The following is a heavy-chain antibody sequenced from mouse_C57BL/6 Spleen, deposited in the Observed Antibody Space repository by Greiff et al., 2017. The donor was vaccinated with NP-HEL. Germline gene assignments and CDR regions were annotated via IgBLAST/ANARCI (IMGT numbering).Heavy chain of an antibody. V-gene: IGHV1-18*01. J-gene: IGHJ4*01. CDR2: INPNNGGT. Sequence: VQLQQSGPELVKPGASVKIPCKASGYTFTDYNMDWVKQSHGKSLEWIGDINPNNGGTIYNQKFKGKATLTVDKSSSTAYMELRSLTSEDTAVYYCARRQLRLRGNAMDYWGQGTSVTVSS. CDR3: ARRQLRLRGNAMDY. CDR1: GYTFTDYN. D-gene: IGHD3-2*02.